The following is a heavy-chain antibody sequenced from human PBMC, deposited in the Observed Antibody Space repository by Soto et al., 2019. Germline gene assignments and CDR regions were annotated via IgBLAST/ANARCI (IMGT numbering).Heavy chain of an antibody. CDR2: INHSGST. CDR1: GGSFSGYY. Sequence: QVQLQQWGAGLLKPSETLSLTCAVYGGSFSGYYWSWIRQPPGKGLEWIGEINHSGSTNYNPSLKSPVTISVDTSKNQFSLKLSSVTAADTAVYYCARTWSYYYYGMDVWGQGTTVTVSS. D-gene: IGHD3-3*01. J-gene: IGHJ6*02. V-gene: IGHV4-34*01. CDR3: ARTWSYYYYGMDV.